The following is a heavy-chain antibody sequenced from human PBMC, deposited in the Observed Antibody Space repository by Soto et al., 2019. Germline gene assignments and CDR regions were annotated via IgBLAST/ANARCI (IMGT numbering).Heavy chain of an antibody. CDR1: GGTFNNYA. CDR3: ARASRGDCGGDWYGFFFDY. V-gene: IGHV1-69*13. Sequence: ASVKVSCKSSGGTFNNYAISWVRQAPGQWLERMGGIIPIFGPANYAQKFQGRVTITADESSTTAYMELTRLSSEDTAVYYCARASRGDCGGDWYGFFFDYWGQGSLVTV. D-gene: IGHD2-21*02. J-gene: IGHJ4*02. CDR2: IIPIFGPA.